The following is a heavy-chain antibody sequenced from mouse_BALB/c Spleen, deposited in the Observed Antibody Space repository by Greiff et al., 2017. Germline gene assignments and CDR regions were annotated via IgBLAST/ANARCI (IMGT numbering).Heavy chain of an antibody. Sequence: EVKLMESGGGLVQPGGSLRLSCATSGFTFTDYYMSWVRQPPGKALEWLGFIRNKANGYTTEYSASVKGRFTISRDNSQSILYLQMNTLRAEDSATYYCARALNWYFDVWGAGTTVTVSS. J-gene: IGHJ1*01. CDR2: IRNKANGYTT. CDR1: GFTFTDYY. CDR3: ARALNWYFDV. V-gene: IGHV7-3*02.